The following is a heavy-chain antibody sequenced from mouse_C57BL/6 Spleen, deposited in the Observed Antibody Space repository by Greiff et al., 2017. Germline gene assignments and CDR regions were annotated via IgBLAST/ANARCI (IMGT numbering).Heavy chain of an antibody. J-gene: IGHJ2*01. D-gene: IGHD2-2*01. CDR2: IYPGDGDT. CDR3: ARSNGYLYFDY. V-gene: IGHV1-80*01. CDR1: GYAFSSYW. Sequence: LQQSGASVKISCTASGYAFSSYWMNWVKQRPGKGLEWIGQIYPGDGDTNYNGKFKGKATLTADKSSSTAYMQLSSLTSEDSAVYFCARSNGYLYFDYWGQGTTLTVSS.